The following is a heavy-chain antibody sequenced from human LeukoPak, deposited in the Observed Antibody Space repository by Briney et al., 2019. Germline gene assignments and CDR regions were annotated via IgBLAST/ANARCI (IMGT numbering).Heavy chain of an antibody. V-gene: IGHV1-18*01. J-gene: IGHJ4*02. Sequence: ASVKVSCKASGYTFTSYGISWVRQAPGQGLEWMGWISAYNGNTNYAQKLQGRVTMTTDTSTSTAYMELRSPRSDDTAVYYCARDRIAVAGTAMIVVVFDYWGQGTLVTVSS. CDR3: ARDRIAVAGTAMIVVVFDY. CDR2: ISAYNGNT. D-gene: IGHD3-22*01. CDR1: GYTFTSYG.